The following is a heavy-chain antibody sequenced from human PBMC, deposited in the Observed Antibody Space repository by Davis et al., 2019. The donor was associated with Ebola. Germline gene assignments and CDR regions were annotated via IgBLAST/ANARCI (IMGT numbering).Heavy chain of an antibody. CDR3: AQGEGYYYGSGSQIGMDV. CDR2: IYWNDDK. V-gene: IGHV2-5*01. CDR1: GFSLSTSGVG. J-gene: IGHJ6*02. D-gene: IGHD3-10*01. Sequence: GPTLVKPTQTLTLTCTFSGFSLSTSGVGVGWIRQPPGKALEWLALIYWNDDKRYSPSLKSRLTITKDTSKNQVVLTMTNMDPVDTATYYCAQGEGYYYGSGSQIGMDVWGQGTTVTVSS.